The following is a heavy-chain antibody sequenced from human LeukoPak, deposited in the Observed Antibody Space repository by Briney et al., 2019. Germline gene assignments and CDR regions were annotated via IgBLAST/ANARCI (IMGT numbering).Heavy chain of an antibody. CDR1: GGSISSGGYY. V-gene: IGHV4-31*03. CDR3: ARENYYGSGSIDY. CDR2: IYYSGST. Sequence: PSQTLSLTCTVSGGSISSGGYYWSWIRQYPGTGLEWIGYIYYSGSTNYNPSLKSRVTISVDTSKNQFSLKLSSVTAADTAVYYCARENYYGSGSIDYWGQGTLVTVSS. J-gene: IGHJ4*02. D-gene: IGHD3-10*01.